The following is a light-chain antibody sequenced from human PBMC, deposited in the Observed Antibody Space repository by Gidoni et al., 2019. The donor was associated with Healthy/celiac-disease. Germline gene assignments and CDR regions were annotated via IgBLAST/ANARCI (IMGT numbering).Light chain of an antibody. CDR3: QQSYRTPRT. CDR2: AAS. V-gene: IGKV1-39*01. J-gene: IGKJ2*02. CDR1: QSISSY. Sequence: DIQMTQSPSSLSASVGDRVTITCRASQSISSYLNWYQQKPGKAPKLLIYAASSLQSGVPSRFSGSGSGTDFTLTISSLQPEDFATYYCQQSYRTPRTFXXXTKLEIK.